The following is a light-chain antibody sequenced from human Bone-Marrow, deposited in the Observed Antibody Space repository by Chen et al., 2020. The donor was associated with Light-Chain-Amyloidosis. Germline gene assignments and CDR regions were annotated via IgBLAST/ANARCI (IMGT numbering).Light chain of an antibody. V-gene: IGLV3-21*02. J-gene: IGLJ3*02. CDR1: NIGSTS. CDR3: QVLDRSSDRPV. Sequence: SYVLTQPSSVSVAPGQTATIACGGNNIGSTSVHWYQQTPGQAPLLVVYDDSDRPSGIPERLSGSNSGNTATLTISMVEAGDEADYYCQVLDRSSDRPVFGGGTKLTFL. CDR2: DDS.